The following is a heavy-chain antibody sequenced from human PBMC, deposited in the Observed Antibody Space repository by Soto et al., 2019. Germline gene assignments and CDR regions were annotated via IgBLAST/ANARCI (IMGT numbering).Heavy chain of an antibody. CDR1: GGSISSGGYY. V-gene: IGHV4-39*01. J-gene: IGHJ6*02. D-gene: IGHD5-12*01. Sequence: SETLSLTCTVSGGSISSGGYYWSWIRQHPGKGMEWIGSIYYSGSTYYKPSLKSRVTISVDTSKNQFSLKLSSVTAADTAVYYCASLSTCKLDIVATDHYYYYYGMDVWGQGTTVTVSS. CDR3: ASLSTCKLDIVATDHYYYYYGMDV. CDR2: IYYSGST.